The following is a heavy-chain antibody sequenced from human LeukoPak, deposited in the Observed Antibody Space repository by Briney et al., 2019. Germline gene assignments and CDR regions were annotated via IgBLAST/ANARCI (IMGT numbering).Heavy chain of an antibody. Sequence: PSQTLSLSCTVSGGSISVDDYYWSWIRQPPGKGLEWIGYIYYSGSTYYNPSLKSRVTISVDTPKNQFSLKLSSVTAADTAVYYCARDSRSRSMTTVTYAFDIWGQGTMVTVSS. CDR3: ARDSRSRSMTTVTYAFDI. D-gene: IGHD4-17*01. CDR2: IYYSGST. V-gene: IGHV4-30-4*01. J-gene: IGHJ3*02. CDR1: GGSISVDDYY.